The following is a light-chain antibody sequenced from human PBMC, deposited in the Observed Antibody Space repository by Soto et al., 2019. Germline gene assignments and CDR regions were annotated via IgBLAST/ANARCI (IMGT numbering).Light chain of an antibody. CDR3: AAWDDSLSGYV. CDR2: RNN. J-gene: IGLJ1*01. Sequence: QPVLPQPPSASGTTGQRVTISCSGSSSNIGSNYVYWYQQLPGTAPKLLIYRNNQRPSGVPDRFSGSKSGTSASLAISGLRSEDEADYYCAAWDDSLSGYVFGTGTKGIVL. V-gene: IGLV1-47*01. CDR1: SSNIGSNY.